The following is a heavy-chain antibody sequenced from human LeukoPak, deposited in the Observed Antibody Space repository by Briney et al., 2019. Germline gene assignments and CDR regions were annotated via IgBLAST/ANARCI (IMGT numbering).Heavy chain of an antibody. CDR2: IYYSGST. J-gene: IGHJ4*02. CDR1: GGSISSDDYY. Sequence: SETLSLTCTVSGGSISSDDYYWSWIRQPPGKGLEWFGYIYYSGSTYYNPSLKSRVTISVATSKNQCSLKLSSVTAADTALYYCAGGGGVIPSFDYWGQGTLVTVSS. CDR3: AGGGGVIPSFDY. V-gene: IGHV4-30-4*01. D-gene: IGHD2-21*01.